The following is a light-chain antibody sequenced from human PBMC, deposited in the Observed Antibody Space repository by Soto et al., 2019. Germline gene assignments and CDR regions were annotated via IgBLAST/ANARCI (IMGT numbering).Light chain of an antibody. Sequence: EIVLTQSPGTLSFSPGERATLSCRASQSVSRNYVAWYQHKPGQTPRLLIYGSSSRANGIPDRFRGSGSGTDFTLTVSRLEPEDFAVYFCQQYGSSPLTFGGGTKVDIK. J-gene: IGKJ4*01. CDR2: GSS. V-gene: IGKV3-20*01. CDR1: QSVSRNY. CDR3: QQYGSSPLT.